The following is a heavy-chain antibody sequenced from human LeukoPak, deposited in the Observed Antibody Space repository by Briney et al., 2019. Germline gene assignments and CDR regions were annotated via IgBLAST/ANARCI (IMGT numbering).Heavy chain of an antibody. Sequence: PGGSLRLSCAASGFTFSSYSMNWVRQAPGKGLEWVSSISSSSSYIYYADSVKGRFTISRDNAKNSLYLQMNSLRAEDTAVYYCARDLAIPGGYYYYGMDVWGQGTTVTVSS. CDR2: ISSSSSYI. J-gene: IGHJ6*02. CDR3: ARDLAIPGGYYYYGMDV. D-gene: IGHD1-14*01. V-gene: IGHV3-21*01. CDR1: GFTFSSYS.